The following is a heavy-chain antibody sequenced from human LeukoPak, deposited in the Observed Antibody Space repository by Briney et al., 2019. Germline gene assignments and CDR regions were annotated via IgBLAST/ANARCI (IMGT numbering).Heavy chain of an antibody. CDR2: ITSSGSTT. CDR1: RFTFSHYS. V-gene: IGHV3-48*01. Sequence: GGSLRLSCAVSRFTFSHYSMNWVRQAPGKGLEWVSHITSSGSTTYYADSVKGRFTISRDNSKNTLYLQMNSLRAEDTAVYYCARVTYGSGTYGAFDYWGQGTLVTVSS. J-gene: IGHJ4*02. CDR3: ARVTYGSGTYGAFDY. D-gene: IGHD3-10*01.